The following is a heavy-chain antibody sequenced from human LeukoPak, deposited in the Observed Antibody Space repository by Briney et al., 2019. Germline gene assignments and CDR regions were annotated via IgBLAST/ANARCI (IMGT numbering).Heavy chain of an antibody. CDR2: ISDSGGNT. D-gene: IGHD3-16*01. J-gene: IGHJ4*02. Sequence: GGSLRLSCAASGFTFSSYAMHWVRQAPGKGLEWVSTISDSGGNTYYADSVRGRFTISRDNSKNTLSLQMNSLRVEDTALYYCAKDLGALTYGEGFWGQGTLVTVSS. V-gene: IGHV3-23*01. CDR3: AKDLGALTYGEGF. CDR1: GFTFSSYA.